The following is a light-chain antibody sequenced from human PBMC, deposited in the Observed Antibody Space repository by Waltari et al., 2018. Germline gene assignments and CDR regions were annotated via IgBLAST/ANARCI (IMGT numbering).Light chain of an antibody. CDR1: QSVLYSSNSKNY. V-gene: IGKV4-1*01. Sequence: DIVMTQSPDSLAVSLGERATLSCTSSQSVLYSSNSKNYLAWFQQKPGQPPKLLLYWASTRESGVPDRFSGSGSGTDFTLTISSLQAEDVAVYYCQQYYTAPRTFGQGTKVEI. J-gene: IGKJ1*01. CDR3: QQYYTAPRT. CDR2: WAS.